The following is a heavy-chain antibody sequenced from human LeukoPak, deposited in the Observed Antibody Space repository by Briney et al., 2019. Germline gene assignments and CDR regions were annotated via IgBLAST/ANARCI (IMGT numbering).Heavy chain of an antibody. J-gene: IGHJ6*03. CDR1: GYTFTSYY. D-gene: IGHD6-13*01. Sequence: ASVKVSCKASGYTFTSYYMHWVRQAPGQGLEWMGIINPSGGSTSYAQKFQGRVTMTRDTSTSTVYMELSSLRSEDTAVYYCARGDSSSWYPPVYYYYYYMDVWGKGTTVTVSS. CDR3: ARGDSSSWYPPVYYYYYYMDV. V-gene: IGHV1-46*01. CDR2: INPSGGST.